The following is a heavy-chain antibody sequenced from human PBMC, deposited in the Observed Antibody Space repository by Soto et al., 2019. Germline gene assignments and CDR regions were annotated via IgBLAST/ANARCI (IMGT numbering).Heavy chain of an antibody. CDR2: IYYSGSS. V-gene: IGHV4-31*03. Sequence: QVQLQESGPGLVKPSQTLSLACTVSGGSISSGDYYWSWIRQHPGKGLERIGYIYYSGSSYYNPSLKRRLTISVDTSKIQFSLKLSSVTAADTAVYYCARWWSGSRQGFDPWGQGTLVTVSS. CDR1: GGSISSGDYY. D-gene: IGHD3-3*01. CDR3: ARWWSGSRQGFDP. J-gene: IGHJ5*02.